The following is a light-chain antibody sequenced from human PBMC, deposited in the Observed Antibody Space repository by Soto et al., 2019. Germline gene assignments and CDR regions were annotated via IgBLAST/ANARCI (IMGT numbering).Light chain of an antibody. Sequence: EIVMTQSPATLSVSPVEIATLSCRASQSVSSNLAWYQQKPGQYPRLLIYGESTRATGIPDRFSGSGSGTDFTLTISRLEPEDFAVYYCQQYGSSGTFGQGTKVDIK. CDR3: QQYGSSGT. V-gene: IGKV3-20*01. CDR1: QSVSSN. J-gene: IGKJ1*01. CDR2: GES.